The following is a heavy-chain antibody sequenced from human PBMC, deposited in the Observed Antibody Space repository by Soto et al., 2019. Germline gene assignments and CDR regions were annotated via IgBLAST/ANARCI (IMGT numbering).Heavy chain of an antibody. Sequence: QVQLQQWGAGLLKPSETLSLTCAVYGGSFSGYSWTWIRQPPGKGLEWIGEINHSGSTNYNPSLKSRVTISVATSKNQFDLKLSSVTAADTAVYYCARGGVSTIFGVDNSRAFDPWGQGTLVTVSS. CDR1: GGSFSGYS. CDR3: ARGGVSTIFGVDNSRAFDP. V-gene: IGHV4-34*01. CDR2: INHSGST. J-gene: IGHJ5*02. D-gene: IGHD3-3*01.